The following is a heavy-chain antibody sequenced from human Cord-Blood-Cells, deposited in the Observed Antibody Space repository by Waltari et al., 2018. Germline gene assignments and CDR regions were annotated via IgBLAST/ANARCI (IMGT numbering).Heavy chain of an antibody. D-gene: IGHD3-10*01. J-gene: IGHJ4*02. CDR2: INHSRST. CDR3: ARGPLYYYGSGSYYKDPYFDY. CDR1: GGSFSGYY. Sequence: QVQLQQWGAGLLKPSETLSLTCAVYGGSFSGYYWSWIRQPPGKGLEWIGEINHSRSTNYHPSLKSRVTISVDTSKNQFSLKLSSVTGADTAVYYCARGPLYYYGSGSYYKDPYFDYWGQGTLVTVSS. V-gene: IGHV4-34*01.